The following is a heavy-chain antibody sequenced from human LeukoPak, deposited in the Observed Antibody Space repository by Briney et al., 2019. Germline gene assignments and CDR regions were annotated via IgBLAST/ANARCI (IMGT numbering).Heavy chain of an antibody. CDR2: IHYSGST. V-gene: IGHV4-31*03. Sequence: PSQTLSLTCTVSGGSISRGAYYWRWLRQHPGKGLEWIGYIHYSGSTYYNPSLKSRVTISVDTSKNQFSLNLSSVTAADTAVYYCARAPDPNFYDRSGFDYWGQGTLITVSS. J-gene: IGHJ4*02. D-gene: IGHD3-22*01. CDR3: ARAPDPNFYDRSGFDY. CDR1: GGSISRGAYY.